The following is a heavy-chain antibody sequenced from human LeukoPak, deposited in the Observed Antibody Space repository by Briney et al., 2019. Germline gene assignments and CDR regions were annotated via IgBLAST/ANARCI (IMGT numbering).Heavy chain of an antibody. D-gene: IGHD3-22*01. CDR3: ARGLYDSSGYYYPW. CDR2: IYHSGST. V-gene: IGHV4-38-2*02. CDR1: GYSISSGYY. J-gene: IGHJ4*02. Sequence: PSETLSLTCTVSGYSISSGYYWGWIRQPPGKGLEWIGSIYHSGSTYYNPSLKSRVTISVDTSKNQFSLKLSSVTAADTAVYYCARGLYDSSGYYYPWWGQGTLVTVSS.